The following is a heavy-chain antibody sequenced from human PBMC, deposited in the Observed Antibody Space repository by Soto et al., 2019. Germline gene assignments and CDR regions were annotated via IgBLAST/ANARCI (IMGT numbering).Heavy chain of an antibody. D-gene: IGHD3-10*01. J-gene: IGHJ6*02. V-gene: IGHV1-18*01. CDR3: AGGGPTSADYYYGMDV. Sequence: QVQLVQSGAEVRRPGASVKVSCKASGYTFSNDGINWVRQAPGQGLEWMGWISAYNGNTEYAQNFQGRVTMTTDTSTSTAYMELRSLRSDDTAVYSWAGGGPTSADYYYGMDVWGLGTTVTVSS. CDR2: ISAYNGNT. CDR1: GYTFSNDG.